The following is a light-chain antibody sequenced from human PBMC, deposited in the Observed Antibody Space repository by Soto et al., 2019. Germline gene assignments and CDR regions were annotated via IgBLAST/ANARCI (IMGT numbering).Light chain of an antibody. Sequence: QSALTQPASVSGSPGQSITISCTGTSSDVGGYNYVSWYQQYPGKAPKLMIYEVSNRPSGVSNRFSGSKSGNTASLTISGLQAEDEADYYCSSYTSGSSHYVFGTGTKLTVL. J-gene: IGLJ1*01. CDR1: SSDVGGYNY. CDR2: EVS. V-gene: IGLV2-14*01. CDR3: SSYTSGSSHYV.